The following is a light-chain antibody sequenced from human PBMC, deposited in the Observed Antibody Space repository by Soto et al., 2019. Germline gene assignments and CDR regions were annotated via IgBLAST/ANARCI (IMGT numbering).Light chain of an antibody. CDR3: QQTNSFPLT. CDR1: QDISTY. Sequence: DIQMTQSPSSVSASVGDIVTITCRAIQDISTYLAWYQQRPGKAPNLLIDAASTLQSGVTSRFSGSGSGTDFSLTISSLQPEDSATYYLQQTNSFPLTFVGGTKVEIK. J-gene: IGKJ4*01. CDR2: AAS. V-gene: IGKV1-12*01.